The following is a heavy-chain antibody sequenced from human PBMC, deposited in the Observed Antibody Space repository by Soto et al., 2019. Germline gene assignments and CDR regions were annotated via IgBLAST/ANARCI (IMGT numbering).Heavy chain of an antibody. V-gene: IGHV4-59*03. CDR3: ARLQYPVVTAIDL. CDR1: RGSINNYY. D-gene: IGHD2-15*01. Sequence: SETLSLTCTVSRGSINNYYWTLIRQPPGKGLEWIGYVSYSGRTNYNPSLKSRVNMFVDKSKNQFSLNLTSVTAADTAVYYWARLQYPVVTAIDLWGQGKMVTV. J-gene: IGHJ3*01. CDR2: VSYSGRT.